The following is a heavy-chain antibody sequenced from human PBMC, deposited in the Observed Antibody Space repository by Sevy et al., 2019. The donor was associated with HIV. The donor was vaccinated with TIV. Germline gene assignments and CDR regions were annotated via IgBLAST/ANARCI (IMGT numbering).Heavy chain of an antibody. V-gene: IGHV3-72*01. CDR1: GFTFSDHY. D-gene: IGHD6-13*01. J-gene: IGHJ4*02. CDR3: ATHAGIAAAGRVFDY. Sequence: GGSVRLSCVASGFTFSDHYMEWVRQAPGKGLEWVGRTRNKADGYTTEYAASVKGRFTISRVESKNSLYVQMNSLKAEDTAVYYCATHAGIAAAGRVFDYWGQGTLVTVSS. CDR2: TRNKADGYTT.